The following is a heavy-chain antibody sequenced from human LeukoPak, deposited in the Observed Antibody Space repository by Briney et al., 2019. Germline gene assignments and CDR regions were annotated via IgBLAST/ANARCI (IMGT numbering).Heavy chain of an antibody. J-gene: IGHJ5*02. Sequence: ASVKVSCKASGYTFTGYYMHWVRQAPGQGNEWMGWINPNSGGTNYAQKFQGRVTMTRDTSISTAYMELSRLRSDDTAVYYCARGITMVRGVIMDWFDPWGQGTLVTVSS. CDR3: ARGITMVRGVIMDWFDP. D-gene: IGHD3-10*01. V-gene: IGHV1-2*02. CDR2: INPNSGGT. CDR1: GYTFTGYY.